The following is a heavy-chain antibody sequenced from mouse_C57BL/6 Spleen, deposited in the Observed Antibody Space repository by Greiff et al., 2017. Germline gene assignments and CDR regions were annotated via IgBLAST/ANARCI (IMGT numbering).Heavy chain of an antibody. Sequence: EVMLVESGGGLVQPGGSLKLSCAASGFTFSDYGMAWVRQAPRKGPAWVAFISNLAYSIYYADTVTGRFTISRENAKNTLYLEMSSLRSEDTAMYYCARHGGKGYAMDYWGQGTSVTVSS. CDR1: GFTFSDYG. CDR2: ISNLAYSI. J-gene: IGHJ4*01. V-gene: IGHV5-15*01. CDR3: ARHGGKGYAMDY.